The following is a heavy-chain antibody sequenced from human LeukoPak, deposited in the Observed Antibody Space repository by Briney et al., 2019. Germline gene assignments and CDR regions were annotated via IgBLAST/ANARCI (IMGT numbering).Heavy chain of an antibody. J-gene: IGHJ4*02. D-gene: IGHD6-19*01. CDR3: AREGRGGFEAGTWY. Sequence: SETLSLTCTVSGGSVSSYYWSWIRQPPGKGLEWIGYISYSGSTNYNPSLKSRVTISVDTSKNQFSLKLSSVTAADTAVYYCAREGRGGFEAGTWYWGQGTLVTVSS. CDR1: GGSVSSYY. CDR2: ISYSGST. V-gene: IGHV4-59*02.